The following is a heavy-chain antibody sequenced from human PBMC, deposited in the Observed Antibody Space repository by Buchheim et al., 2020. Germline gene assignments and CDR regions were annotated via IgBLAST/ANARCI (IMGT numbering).Heavy chain of an antibody. CDR2: IKEDGSEK. Sequence: EVQLVEPGGGLVQPGGSLRLSCAASGFSFSRYWMSWVRQAPGKGLEWVANIKEDGSEKFHVDSVKGRFTISRDNAKNSMCLQMNSLRVEDTAIYYCAREYYGTNEFDYWGQGTL. V-gene: IGHV3-7*01. J-gene: IGHJ4*02. CDR1: GFSFSRYW. D-gene: IGHD3-10*01. CDR3: AREYYGTNEFDY.